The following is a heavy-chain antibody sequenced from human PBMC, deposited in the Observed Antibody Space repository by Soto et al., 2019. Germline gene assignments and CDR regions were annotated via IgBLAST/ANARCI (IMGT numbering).Heavy chain of an antibody. J-gene: IGHJ4*02. CDR2: INHSGST. V-gene: IGHV4-34*01. Sequence: SETLSLTCAVYGGSFSGYYWSWIRQPPGKGLEWIGEINHSGSTNYNPSLKSRVTISVDTSKNQFSLKLSSVTAADTAVYYCARGTKPLVVVDPTGYWGQGTLVTVSS. CDR3: ARGTKPLVVVDPTGY. CDR1: GGSFSGYY. D-gene: IGHD2-15*01.